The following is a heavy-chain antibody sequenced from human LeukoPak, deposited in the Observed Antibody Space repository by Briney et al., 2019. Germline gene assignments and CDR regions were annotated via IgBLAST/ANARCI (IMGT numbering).Heavy chain of an antibody. Sequence: SVKVSCKASGGTFSSHAISCVRQAPGQGLEWVGGIIPILGTTNYAQKFQGRVTIPTDESTSTGYMELRSLRSDDTAVYYCARGDSGYDYGFDNWGQGTLVTVSS. V-gene: IGHV1-69*05. CDR1: GGTFSSHA. CDR3: ARGDSGYDYGFDN. J-gene: IGHJ4*02. D-gene: IGHD5-12*01. CDR2: IIPILGTT.